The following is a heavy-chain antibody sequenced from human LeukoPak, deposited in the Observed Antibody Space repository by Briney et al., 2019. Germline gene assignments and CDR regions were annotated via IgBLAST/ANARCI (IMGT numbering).Heavy chain of an antibody. D-gene: IGHD1-20*01. J-gene: IGHJ5*02. Sequence: SETLSLTCTVSGGSISSSSYYWGWIRQPPGKGLEWIGSIYYSGSTYYNPSLKSRVTISVDTSKNQFSLKLSSVTAADTAVYYCARGLTLFDPWGQGTLVTVSS. CDR1: GGSISSSSYY. V-gene: IGHV4-39*07. CDR2: IYYSGST. CDR3: ARGLTLFDP.